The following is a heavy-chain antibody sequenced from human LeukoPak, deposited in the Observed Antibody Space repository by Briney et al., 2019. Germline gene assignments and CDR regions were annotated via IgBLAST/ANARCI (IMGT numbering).Heavy chain of an antibody. CDR2: TNEAGGDK. Sequence: GVALRLSCAASGFTSSDFWMSWVRQAPGKGLECVASTNEAGGDKLYVDSVKGRFTISRDNSKNSLSLQMNSLTAEDTAIYYCAIATTGRGAFGSWGQGTLVSVSS. CDR1: GFTSSDFW. CDR3: AIATTGRGAFGS. D-gene: IGHD1-1*01. J-gene: IGHJ4*02. V-gene: IGHV3-7*01.